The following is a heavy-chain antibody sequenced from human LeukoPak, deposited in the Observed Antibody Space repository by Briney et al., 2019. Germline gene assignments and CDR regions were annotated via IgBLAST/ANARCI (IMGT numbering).Heavy chain of an antibody. CDR1: GFTFSSYS. V-gene: IGHV3-21*01. Sequence: GGSLRLSCAASGFTFSSYSMNWVRQAPGKGLEWVSSISSSSSYICYADSVKGRFTISRDNAKNSLYLQMNSLRAEDTAVYYCATFGGIMFDPWGQGTLVTVSS. CDR3: ATFGGIMFDP. J-gene: IGHJ5*02. D-gene: IGHD3-10*01. CDR2: ISSSSSYI.